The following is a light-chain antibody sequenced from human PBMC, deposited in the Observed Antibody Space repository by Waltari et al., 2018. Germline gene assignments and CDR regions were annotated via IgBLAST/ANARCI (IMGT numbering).Light chain of an antibody. Sequence: YALTQPPSVSVAPGQPARMICGGATFGGNSVPWYQQKPAQAPVLVVFDDTNRPSGIPDRISGSKSGTTATRTIIRVETGDEAAYFCQVWHNNRDTPWFGGGTKLTVL. V-gene: IGLV3-21*02. CDR3: QVWHNNRDTPW. J-gene: IGLJ3*02. CDR2: DDT. CDR1: TFGGNS.